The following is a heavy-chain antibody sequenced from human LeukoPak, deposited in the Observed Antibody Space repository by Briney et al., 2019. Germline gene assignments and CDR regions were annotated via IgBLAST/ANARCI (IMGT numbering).Heavy chain of an antibody. V-gene: IGHV1-46*01. D-gene: IGHD4-17*01. CDR2: INPSGGST. Sequence: GASVKVSCTASGYTFTSYYMHWVRQAPGQGLEWMGIINPSGGSTSYAQKFQGRVTMTRDMSTSTVYMELSSLRSGDTAVYYCAKTVTNTPLFDYWGQGTLVTVSS. CDR1: GYTFTSYY. J-gene: IGHJ4*02. CDR3: AKTVTNTPLFDY.